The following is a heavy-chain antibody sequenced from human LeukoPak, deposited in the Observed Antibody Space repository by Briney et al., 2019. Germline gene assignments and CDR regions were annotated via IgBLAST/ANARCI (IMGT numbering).Heavy chain of an antibody. D-gene: IGHD5-12*01. Sequence: ASVKVSCKASGYTFNSYYMHWVRQAPGQGLEWMGIINPSGGSTSYAQKFQGRVTMTRDMSTSTVYMELSSLRSEDTAVYYCARAAQPLSGYDNWFDPWGQGTLVTVSS. CDR1: GYTFNSYY. CDR2: INPSGGST. J-gene: IGHJ5*02. V-gene: IGHV1-46*02. CDR3: ARAAQPLSGYDNWFDP.